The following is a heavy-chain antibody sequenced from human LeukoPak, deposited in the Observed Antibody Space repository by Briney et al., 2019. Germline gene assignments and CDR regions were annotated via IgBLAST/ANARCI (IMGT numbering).Heavy chain of an antibody. D-gene: IGHD5-24*01. V-gene: IGHV4-39*01. Sequence: SEPLSLTCTVSGGSISSSSYYCGWIRHPPGKGLEWIGSIYYSGSTYYNPSLKSRVTISVDTSKNQFSLKLSSVTAADTAVYYCARRPATLSFDYWGQGTLVTVSS. J-gene: IGHJ4*02. CDR1: GGSISSSSYY. CDR2: IYYSGST. CDR3: ARRPATLSFDY.